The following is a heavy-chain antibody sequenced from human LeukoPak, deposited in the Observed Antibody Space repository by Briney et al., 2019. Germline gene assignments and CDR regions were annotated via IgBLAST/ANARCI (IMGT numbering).Heavy chain of an antibody. D-gene: IGHD1-26*01. Sequence: GGSLRLSCAASGFTFSSYAMHWVRQAPGKGLEWVAVISYDGSNKYYADSVKGRFTISRDNSKNTLYLQMNSLRSDDTAVYYCARENRVGIGMNWFDPWGQGTLVTVSS. CDR2: ISYDGSNK. V-gene: IGHV3-30*04. J-gene: IGHJ5*02. CDR3: ARENRVGIGMNWFDP. CDR1: GFTFSSYA.